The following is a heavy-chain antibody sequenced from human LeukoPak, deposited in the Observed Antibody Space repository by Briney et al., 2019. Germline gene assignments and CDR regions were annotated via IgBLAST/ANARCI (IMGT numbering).Heavy chain of an antibody. CDR1: GFTFSSYA. CDR2: ISGSDAGT. D-gene: IGHD3-3*01. J-gene: IGHJ3*02. Sequence: PGGSLRLSCAASGFTFSSYAMSWVRQIPGKGLEWVSAISGSDAGTYYADSVKGRFTISRDNSKDTLYLQMNRLRAEDTAVYYCARGRPVLYDFWSGYFWSAGDKESGDAFDIWGQGTMVTVSS. CDR3: ARGRPVLYDFWSGYFWSAGDKESGDAFDI. V-gene: IGHV3-23*01.